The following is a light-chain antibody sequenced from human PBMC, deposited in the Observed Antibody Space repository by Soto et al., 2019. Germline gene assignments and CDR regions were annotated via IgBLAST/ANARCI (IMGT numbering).Light chain of an antibody. J-gene: IGKJ1*01. Sequence: EIVLTQSPATLSLSPGDVATLSCRASQSVAKDLVVYQQKPDQSPRLLIYEISERASGVPARFSGSGSGTDFTLTISSLEPEDFASYYGQQRVSGPWTFGQGTRVEF. CDR1: QSVAKD. CDR2: EIS. CDR3: QQRVSGPWT. V-gene: IGKV3-11*01.